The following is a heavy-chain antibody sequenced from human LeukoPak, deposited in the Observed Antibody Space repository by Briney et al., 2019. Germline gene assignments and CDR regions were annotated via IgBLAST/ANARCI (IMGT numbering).Heavy chain of an antibody. J-gene: IGHJ4*02. Sequence: GGSLRLPCAASGFTFSSYGMHWVRQAPGKGLEWVAVISYDESNKYYADSVKGRFTISRDNSKNTLYLQMNSLRDEDTAVYYCARGDSVVGLGYWGQGTLVTVSS. CDR3: ARGDSVVGLGY. V-gene: IGHV3-30*03. CDR2: ISYDESNK. CDR1: GFTFSSYG. D-gene: IGHD2-15*01.